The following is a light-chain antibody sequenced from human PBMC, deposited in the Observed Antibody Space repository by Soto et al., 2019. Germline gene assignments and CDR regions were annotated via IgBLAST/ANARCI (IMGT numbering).Light chain of an antibody. CDR1: QSVSSY. V-gene: IGKV3-11*01. CDR2: DAS. Sequence: EIVLTQSPATLSLSPGERATISCRARQSVSSYLAWYQQKPGQAPRLLIYDASSRVTSIPARFSGSGSGTDFTLTISSLEPEDFAVYYCLQRSNWQYTFGQGTKVEIK. CDR3: LQRSNWQYT. J-gene: IGKJ2*01.